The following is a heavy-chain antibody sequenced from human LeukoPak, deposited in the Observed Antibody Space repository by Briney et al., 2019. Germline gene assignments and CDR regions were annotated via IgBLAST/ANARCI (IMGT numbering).Heavy chain of an antibody. CDR1: GFTFSSYA. Sequence: PGGSLRLSCAASGFTFSSYAMHWVRQAPGKGLEWVSAISGSGGSTYYADSVKGRFTISRDNSKNTLYLQMNSLRAENTAVYYCAKDPLSLFPAAAIRDWFDPWGQGTLVTVSS. CDR2: ISGSGGST. CDR3: AKDPLSLFPAAAIRDWFDP. J-gene: IGHJ5*02. D-gene: IGHD2-2*02. V-gene: IGHV3-23*01.